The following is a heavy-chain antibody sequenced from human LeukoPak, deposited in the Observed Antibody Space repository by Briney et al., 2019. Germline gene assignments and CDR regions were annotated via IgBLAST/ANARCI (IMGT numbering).Heavy chain of an antibody. Sequence: GGSLRLSCAAFGFTFSLYAMNWVRQAPGKGLEWISYINSGGDDIHYAASVRGRFTISRDDARNTLYLQLSSLRAEDTAVYYCARDTIQPGLIDDWGQGTLVTVSS. CDR2: INSGGDDI. CDR3: ARDTIQPGLIDD. V-gene: IGHV3-21*05. J-gene: IGHJ4*02. D-gene: IGHD2-2*01. CDR1: GFTFSLYA.